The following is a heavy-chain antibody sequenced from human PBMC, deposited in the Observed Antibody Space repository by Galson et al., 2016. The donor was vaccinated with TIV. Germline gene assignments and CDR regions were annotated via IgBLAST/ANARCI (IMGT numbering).Heavy chain of an antibody. D-gene: IGHD3-3*01. CDR1: GFTFTTYA. J-gene: IGHJ4*02. V-gene: IGHV3-23*01. Sequence: SLRLSCAASGFTFTTYAMNWVRQAPGKGLEWVSSISFTGGSTYYADSVKGRFTVSRDNSKNTVYLQMNRLRTDDTATYFCAKDRVKTVFGAGSFDFWGQGTRLTVPS. CDR2: ISFTGGST. CDR3: AKDRVKTVFGAGSFDF.